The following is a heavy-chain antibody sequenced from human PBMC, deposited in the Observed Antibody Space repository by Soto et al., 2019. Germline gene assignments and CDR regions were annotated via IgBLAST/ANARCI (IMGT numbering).Heavy chain of an antibody. Sequence: KPSETLSLTCTVSGGSISSGDYYWSWIRQPPGKGLEWIGYIYYSGSTYYNPSLKSRVTISVDTSKNQFSLKLSSVTAADTAVYYCASNYDFWSGLTDYYYYGMDVWGQGTTVTVSS. D-gene: IGHD3-3*01. J-gene: IGHJ6*02. V-gene: IGHV4-30-4*01. CDR3: ASNYDFWSGLTDYYYYGMDV. CDR2: IYYSGST. CDR1: GGSISSGDYY.